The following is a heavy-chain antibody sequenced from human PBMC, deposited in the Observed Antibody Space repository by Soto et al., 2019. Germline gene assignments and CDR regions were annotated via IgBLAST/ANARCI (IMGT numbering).Heavy chain of an antibody. CDR1: GFTFSSYW. V-gene: IGHV3-74*01. D-gene: IGHD2-15*01. CDR3: ARVLQGGGAAPFDY. J-gene: IGHJ4*02. Sequence: EVQLVESGGGLVQPGGSLRLSCATSGFTFSSYWMHWFRQTPGKGLVWVSRINSDGSSITYADSVKGRFTSSRDNAENTLYLQMSSLRAEDTAVYYCARVLQGGGAAPFDYWGRGTLVSVSS. CDR2: INSDGSSI.